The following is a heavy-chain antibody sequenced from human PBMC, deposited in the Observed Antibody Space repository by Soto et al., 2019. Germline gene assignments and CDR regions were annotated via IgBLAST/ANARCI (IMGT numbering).Heavy chain of an antibody. CDR2: ISGSGGST. D-gene: IGHD2-8*01. CDR3: AKDRIGYCTNGVCSDAFEI. CDR1: GFTVSINY. V-gene: IGHV3-23*01. J-gene: IGHJ3*02. Sequence: PGGSLRLSCAASGFTVSINYMSWVRQAPGKGLEWVSAISGSGGSTYYADSVKGRFTISRDNSKNTLYLQMNSLRAEDTAVYYCAKDRIGYCTNGVCSDAFEIWGQGTMVTVSS.